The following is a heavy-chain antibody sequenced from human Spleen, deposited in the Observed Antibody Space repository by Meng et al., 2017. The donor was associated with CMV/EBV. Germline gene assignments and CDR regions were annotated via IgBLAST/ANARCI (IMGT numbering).Heavy chain of an antibody. CDR1: RFTLSDYY. CDR2: ISNSGTTI. D-gene: IGHD2/OR15-2a*01. Sequence: LSLTCTASRFTLSDYYMSWIRQAPGKGLEWISYISNSGTTIYYADSVKGRFTISRDNAKNSLYLQMNSLRAEDTAVYYCANSPDAFDIWGQGTMVTVSS. J-gene: IGHJ3*02. V-gene: IGHV3-11*01. CDR3: ANSPDAFDI.